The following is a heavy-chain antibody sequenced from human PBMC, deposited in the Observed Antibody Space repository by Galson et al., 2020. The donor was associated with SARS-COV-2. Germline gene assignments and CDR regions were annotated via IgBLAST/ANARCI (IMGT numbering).Heavy chain of an antibody. J-gene: IGHJ6*02. CDR2: ISGYNGDT. V-gene: IGHV1-18*01. D-gene: IGHD2-15*01. CDR1: GYTFTNYG. Sequence: ASVKVSCKASGYTFTNYGISWVRQAPGQGLEWMGWISGYNGDTNYVQKFQGRVTMTTDTSTSTAYMELRGLRSDDTAVYYCVRDQVVVVVATVVCDYYLGADVWGQGTTVIVSS. CDR3: VRDQVVVVVATVVCDYYLGADV.